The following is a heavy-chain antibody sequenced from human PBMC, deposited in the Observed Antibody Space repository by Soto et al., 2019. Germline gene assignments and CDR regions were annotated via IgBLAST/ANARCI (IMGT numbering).Heavy chain of an antibody. CDR1: GYSFTSYW. J-gene: IGHJ6*02. CDR2: IYPGDSDT. D-gene: IGHD6-13*01. CDR3: ARTAAAGKYYYSMDV. Sequence: GESLKISCKGSGYSFTSYWIGWVRQMPGKGLECMGIIYPGDSDTRYSPSFQGQVTISADKSISTAYLQWSSLKASDTAMYYCARTAAAGKYYYSMDVWGQGTTVTVSS. V-gene: IGHV5-51*01.